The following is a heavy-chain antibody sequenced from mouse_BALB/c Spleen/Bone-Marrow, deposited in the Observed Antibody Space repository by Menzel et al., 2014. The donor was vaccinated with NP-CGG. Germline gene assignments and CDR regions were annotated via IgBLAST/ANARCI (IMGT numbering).Heavy chain of an antibody. D-gene: IGHD2-12*01. CDR1: DYSFNSYW. V-gene: IGHV1-74*01. Sequence: QVQLQQSGAEVVRPGGSVKLSCKASDYSFNSYWMSWVKQRPGQGLEWIGMIHPSDSETRLNQKFKDKATLTVDKSSSTAYMHLSSPTSEDSGVYYCATRGYDEGLAYWGQGTVVTVSA. CDR3: ATRGYDEGLAY. J-gene: IGHJ3*01. CDR2: IHPSDSET.